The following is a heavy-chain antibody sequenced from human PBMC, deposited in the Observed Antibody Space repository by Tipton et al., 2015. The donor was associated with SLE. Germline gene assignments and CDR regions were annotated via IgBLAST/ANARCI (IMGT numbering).Heavy chain of an antibody. Sequence: LRLSCTVTGGSISSHYWSWIRQPPGKGLEWIGYIYYSGSTNYNPSLKSRVTISVDTSKNQFSLKLSSVTAADTAVYYCARARGSYQGYWYFDLWGRGTLVTVSP. CDR1: GGSISSHY. CDR3: ARARGSYQGYWYFDL. J-gene: IGHJ2*01. V-gene: IGHV4-59*11. D-gene: IGHD1-26*01. CDR2: IYYSGST.